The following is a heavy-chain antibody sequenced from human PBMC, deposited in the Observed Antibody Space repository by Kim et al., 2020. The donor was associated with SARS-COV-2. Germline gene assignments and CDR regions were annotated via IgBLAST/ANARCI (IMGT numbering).Heavy chain of an antibody. J-gene: IGHJ5*02. D-gene: IGHD2-2*03. CDR3: ARVAGYGWFDP. V-gene: IGHV3-48*02. Sequence: WADDVKGRFTNYRDNAKNALYLQMNSLRDEDTAVYYCARVAGYGWFDPWGQGTLVTVSS.